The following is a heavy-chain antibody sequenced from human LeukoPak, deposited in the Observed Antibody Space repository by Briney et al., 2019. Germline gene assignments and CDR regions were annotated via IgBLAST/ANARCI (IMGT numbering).Heavy chain of an antibody. D-gene: IGHD2-2*02. J-gene: IGHJ5*02. CDR2: INHSGST. Sequence: SETLSLTCAVYGGSFSGYYWSWIRQPPGKGLEWIGEINHSGSTNYNPSLKSRVTISVDTSKNQFSLKLSSVTAADTVVYYCAREEDRCSSTSCYTRLGPWFDPWGQGTLVTVSS. CDR3: AREEDRCSSTSCYTRLGPWFDP. CDR1: GGSFSGYY. V-gene: IGHV4-34*01.